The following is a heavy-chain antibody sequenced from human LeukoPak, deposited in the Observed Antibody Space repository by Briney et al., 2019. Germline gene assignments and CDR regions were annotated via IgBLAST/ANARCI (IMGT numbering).Heavy chain of an antibody. CDR2: IYYSGST. CDR1: GGSISSYY. D-gene: IGHD1-26*01. CDR3: ARVVGATTSSYYGMDV. V-gene: IGHV4-59*08. J-gene: IGHJ6*02. Sequence: SETLSLTCTVSGGSISSYYWSWIRQPPGKGLEWIGYIYYSGSTNYNPSLKSRVTISVDTSKNQFSLKLSSVTAADTAVYYCARVVGATTSSYYGMDVWGQGTTVTLSS.